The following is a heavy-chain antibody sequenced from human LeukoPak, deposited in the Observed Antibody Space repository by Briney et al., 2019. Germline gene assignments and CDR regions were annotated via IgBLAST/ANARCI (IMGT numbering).Heavy chain of an antibody. CDR2: IYHSGST. V-gene: IGHV4-34*01. D-gene: IGHD3-16*01. CDR3: AREGGGKFDI. CDR1: GGSFSGYY. Sequence: SETLSLTCAVYGGSFSGYYWSWSRQPSGKGLEWIGSIYHSGSTYYNPSLKSRVTISVDTSKNQFSLKLSSVTAADTAVYYCAREGGGKFDIWGQGTMVTVSS. J-gene: IGHJ3*02.